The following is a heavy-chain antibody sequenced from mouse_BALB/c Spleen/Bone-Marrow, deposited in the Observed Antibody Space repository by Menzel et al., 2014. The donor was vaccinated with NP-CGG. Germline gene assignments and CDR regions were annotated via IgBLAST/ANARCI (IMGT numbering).Heavy chain of an antibody. J-gene: IGHJ1*01. V-gene: IGHV14-3*02. Sequence: VQLQQSGAELVKPGASVKLSCTASGFNIKDTYMPWVKQRPEQGLEWIGNIDPANGNTKYDPKFQGRVTISADTSSNTVYLQLSSLTSEDTAVYYCAREGYGNYVCYFWGAGTTVTVSS. CDR2: IDPANGNT. CDR3: AREGYGNYVCYF. D-gene: IGHD2-10*02. CDR1: GFNIKDTY.